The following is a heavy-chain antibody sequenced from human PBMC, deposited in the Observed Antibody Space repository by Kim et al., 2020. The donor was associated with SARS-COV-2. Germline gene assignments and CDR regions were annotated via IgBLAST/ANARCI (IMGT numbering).Heavy chain of an antibody. CDR1: GFTFGNSA. J-gene: IGHJ3*02. CDR2: ISSSGYST. CDR3: AKRGIYGNDAFDI. D-gene: IGHD3-16*01. V-gene: IGHV3-23*01. Sequence: GGSLRLSCVASGFTFGNSAMTWVRQAPAKGLEWVSHISSSGYSTYYADSVKGRFTISRDNSKNTLYLEMNNLRVEDTAVYYCAKRGIYGNDAFDIWGQGT.